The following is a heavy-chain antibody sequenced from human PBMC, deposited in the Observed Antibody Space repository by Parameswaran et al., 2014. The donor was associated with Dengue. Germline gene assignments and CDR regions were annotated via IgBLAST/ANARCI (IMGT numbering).Heavy chain of an antibody. D-gene: IGHD6-19*01. Sequence: WIRQPPGKGLEWIGNLLHSGGRWYNLSLKSRVTMSVDTSKNQFSLKLSSVTAADTAVYYCARHKAVASWAMDYWGQGTLVTVSS. CDR2: LLHSGGR. CDR3: ARHKAVASWAMDY. J-gene: IGHJ4*02. V-gene: IGHV4-39*01.